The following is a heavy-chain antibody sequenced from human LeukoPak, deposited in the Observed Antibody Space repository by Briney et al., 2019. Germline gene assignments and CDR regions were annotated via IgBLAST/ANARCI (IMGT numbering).Heavy chain of an antibody. V-gene: IGHV3-74*01. CDR3: AKQITTRTTPAYGMDV. CDR2: INSDGSSI. CDR1: GFTFSSYW. J-gene: IGHJ6*02. D-gene: IGHD4-17*01. Sequence: GGSLRLSCAASGFTFSSYWMHWVRQAPGKGLVWVSRINSDGSSISYADSVKGRFTISRDNAKNTLYLQMNSLRAEDTAVYYCAKQITTRTTPAYGMDVWGQGTTVTVSS.